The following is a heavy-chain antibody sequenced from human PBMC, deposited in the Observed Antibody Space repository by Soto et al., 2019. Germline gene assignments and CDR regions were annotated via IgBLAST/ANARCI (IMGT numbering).Heavy chain of an antibody. D-gene: IGHD3-22*01. CDR2: VYYRGRT. CDR1: GGSISSYY. J-gene: IGHJ4*02. Sequence: QVQLQESGPGLVKPSETLSLTCTVSGGSISSYYWSWIRQPPGKGLEWIGYVYYRGRTNFNPSLKSRVTIAVDTSNNQFSLKLSSVTAADTAVYYCATQNSAYYGSYFDYWGQGTLVTVSS. CDR3: ATQNSAYYGSYFDY. V-gene: IGHV4-59*01.